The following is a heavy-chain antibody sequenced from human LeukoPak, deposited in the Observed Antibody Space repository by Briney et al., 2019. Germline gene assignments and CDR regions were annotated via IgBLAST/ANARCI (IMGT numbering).Heavy chain of an antibody. Sequence: SETLSLTCTVSGGSISSYYWSWIRQPAGKGLEWIGRICISGSTNYNPSLKSRVTMSVDTSKNQFSLKLSSVTAADTAVYYCARAALVGATWGGWFDPWGQGTLVTVSS. D-gene: IGHD1-26*01. J-gene: IGHJ5*02. V-gene: IGHV4-4*07. CDR1: GGSISSYY. CDR2: ICISGST. CDR3: ARAALVGATWGGWFDP.